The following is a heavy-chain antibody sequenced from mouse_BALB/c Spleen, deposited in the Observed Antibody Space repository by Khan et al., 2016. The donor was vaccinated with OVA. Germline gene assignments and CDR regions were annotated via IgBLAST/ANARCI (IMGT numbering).Heavy chain of an antibody. Sequence: VQLKQSGAELMKPGASVKISCKASGYKFTSYYMHWVMQSHGKSLEWIGNIDPSNGGITYNQKFKGKATITADKSSSTAYIQLSNLTSEDTAVYYCTRRGYVAWFTYWGQGTLVTVSA. CDR2: IDPSNGGI. V-gene: IGHV1-18*01. CDR3: TRRGYVAWFTY. D-gene: IGHD2-2*01. J-gene: IGHJ3*01. CDR1: GYKFTSYY.